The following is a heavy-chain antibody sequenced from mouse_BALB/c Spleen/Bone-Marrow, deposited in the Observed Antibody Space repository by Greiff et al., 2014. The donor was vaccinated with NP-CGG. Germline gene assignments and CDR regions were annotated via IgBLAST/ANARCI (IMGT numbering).Heavy chain of an antibody. J-gene: IGHJ3*01. D-gene: IGHD1-1*01. CDR2: IDPANGNT. CDR3: AFYYYGSSLFAY. Sequence: VQLQQPGAELVKPGASVKLSCTASGFNIKDTYMHWVKQRPEQGLEWIGRIDPANGNTKYDPKFQGKATITADTSSNTAYLQLSSLTSEDTAVYYCAFYYYGSSLFAYWGQGTLVTASA. CDR1: GFNIKDTY. V-gene: IGHV14-3*02.